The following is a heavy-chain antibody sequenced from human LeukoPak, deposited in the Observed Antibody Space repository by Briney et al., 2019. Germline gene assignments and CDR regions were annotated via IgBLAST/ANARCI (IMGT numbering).Heavy chain of an antibody. V-gene: IGHV3-7*01. Sequence: PGGSLRLSCAASGFTFSSYWMSWVRQAPGKGLEWVANIKQDGSEKYYADSVKGRFTISRDNAKNSLYLQMNSLRAEDTAVYYCAGSPYFDWLPEYYFDYWGQGTLVTVSS. J-gene: IGHJ4*02. CDR1: GFTFSSYW. D-gene: IGHD3-9*01. CDR3: AGSPYFDWLPEYYFDY. CDR2: IKQDGSEK.